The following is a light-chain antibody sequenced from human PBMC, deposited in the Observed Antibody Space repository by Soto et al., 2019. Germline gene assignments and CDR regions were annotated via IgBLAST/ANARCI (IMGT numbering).Light chain of an antibody. Sequence: DIQMTQSPSTLSASVGDRVTITCRASQSISSWLAWYQQKPRKAPKLLIYDASSLESGVPSRFSGSGSGTEFTLTISRLQPDDFATYYCQQYNSYRTFGQGTKVDIK. J-gene: IGKJ1*01. CDR2: DAS. CDR3: QQYNSYRT. CDR1: QSISSW. V-gene: IGKV1-5*01.